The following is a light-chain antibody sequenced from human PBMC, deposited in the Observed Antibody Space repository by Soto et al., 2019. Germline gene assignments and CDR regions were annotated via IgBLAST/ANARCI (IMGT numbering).Light chain of an antibody. CDR3: SSYTSSITSYV. CDR1: SSDVGGYDY. Sequence: QSALTQPASVSGSPGQSITISCTGTSSDVGGYDYVSWYQHYSGKAPKLVIYDVSNRPSGVSNRFSGSKSGNTASLTISGLQAEDEADYYCSSYTSSITSYVFGSGTKLTVL. J-gene: IGLJ1*01. CDR2: DVS. V-gene: IGLV2-14*03.